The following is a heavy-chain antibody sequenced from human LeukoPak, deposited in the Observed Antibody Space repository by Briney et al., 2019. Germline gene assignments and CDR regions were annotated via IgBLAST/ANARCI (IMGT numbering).Heavy chain of an antibody. D-gene: IGHD6-13*01. CDR1: GFTFSSYG. J-gene: IGHJ4*02. Sequence: GGSLRLSCAASGFTFSSYGMLWVRQAPGKGLEWVAVISYDGSNKYYADSVKGRFTISRDNSKNTLYLQMNSLRAEDTAVYYCAKVEGIAAAGDFDYWGQGTLVTVSS. CDR2: ISYDGSNK. CDR3: AKVEGIAAAGDFDY. V-gene: IGHV3-30*18.